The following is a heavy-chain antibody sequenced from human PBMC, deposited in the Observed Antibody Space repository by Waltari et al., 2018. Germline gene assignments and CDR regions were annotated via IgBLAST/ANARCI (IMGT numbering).Heavy chain of an antibody. D-gene: IGHD3-10*01. Sequence: EVQLLQSGTELTKPGSTVKISCQVSGYRFTDYYIHWVQTAPGKGPQWMGLVEPEEGEKIYAERFEGRVTITADTSTETAFMELSSLTSDDTAVYYCVTALGDRSSASRPFDVWGLGTLITVSS. V-gene: IGHV1-69-2*01. CDR1: GYRFTDYY. CDR3: VTALGDRSSASRPFDV. CDR2: VEPEEGEK. J-gene: IGHJ3*01.